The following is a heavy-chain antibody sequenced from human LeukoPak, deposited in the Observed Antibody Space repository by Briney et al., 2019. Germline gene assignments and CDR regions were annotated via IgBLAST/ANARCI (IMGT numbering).Heavy chain of an antibody. J-gene: IGHJ4*02. V-gene: IGHV1-24*01. CDR3: TTWQGSMETMVRDS. D-gene: IGHD3-10*01. Sequence: ASVNVSCKVSGYILTEILMHWVRQATGKGLEWMGGFDPEDGETIYAQKFQGRVTMTEDTSTDTAYMELSSLRPEDTAVYYCTTWQGSMETMVRDSWGQGTLVTVSS. CDR1: GYILTEIL. CDR2: FDPEDGET.